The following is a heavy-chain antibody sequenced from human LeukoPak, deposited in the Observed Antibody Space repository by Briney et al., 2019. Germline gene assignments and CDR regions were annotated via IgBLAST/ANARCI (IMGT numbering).Heavy chain of an antibody. D-gene: IGHD2-15*01. CDR2: INPNSGGT. V-gene: IGHV1-2*02. J-gene: IGHJ6*03. CDR1: GYTFTGYY. Sequence: ASVKVFCKASGYTFTGYYMHWVRQAPGQGLEWMGWINPNSGGTNYAQKFQGRVTMTRDTSISTAYMELSRLRSDDTAVYYCARDPLPYCSGGSCYSIYYYMDVWGKGTTVTVSS. CDR3: ARDPLPYCSGGSCYSIYYYMDV.